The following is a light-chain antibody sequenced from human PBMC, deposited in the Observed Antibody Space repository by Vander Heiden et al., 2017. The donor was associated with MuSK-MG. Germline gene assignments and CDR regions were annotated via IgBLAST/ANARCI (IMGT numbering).Light chain of an antibody. CDR3: QQYNWAVVT. Sequence: DIQMTQSPSSLSASVGDRVTITCRASQGVSNYLAWYQQKPGNVPYLLIYAASALPSRVARWISGSGSRTDFTPTISSLQPEYVATYCRQQYNWAVVTFGQGTRLEIK. CDR1: QGVSNY. CDR2: AAS. J-gene: IGKJ5*01. V-gene: IGKV1-27*01.